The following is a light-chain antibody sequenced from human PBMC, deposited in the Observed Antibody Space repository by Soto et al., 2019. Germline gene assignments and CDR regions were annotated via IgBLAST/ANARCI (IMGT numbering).Light chain of an antibody. Sequence: DIQMTQSPSSLSASVGDRVNITFLASQNLDNYLNWYQQKPGKPPNLLIYAASTLQSGVPSRFNGSGSGTDFTLTITALQSEDSATYYCHQNFNYPRTFGQGTKVDIK. CDR2: AAS. J-gene: IGKJ1*01. V-gene: IGKV1-39*01. CDR3: HQNFNYPRT. CDR1: QNLDNY.